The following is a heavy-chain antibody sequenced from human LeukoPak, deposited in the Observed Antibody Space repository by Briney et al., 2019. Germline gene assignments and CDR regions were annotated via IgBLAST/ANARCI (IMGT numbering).Heavy chain of an antibody. CDR3: AKDDRTTVTTVLGLFDP. CDR1: GFTFSSYA. J-gene: IGHJ5*02. V-gene: IGHV3-23*01. D-gene: IGHD4-11*01. Sequence: PGGSLRLSCAASGFTFSSYAMSWVRQAPGKGLEWVSAISGSGGSTYYADSVKGRFTISRDNSKNTLYLQMNSLRAEDTAVYYCAKDDRTTVTTVLGLFDPWGQGTLVTVSS. CDR2: ISGSGGST.